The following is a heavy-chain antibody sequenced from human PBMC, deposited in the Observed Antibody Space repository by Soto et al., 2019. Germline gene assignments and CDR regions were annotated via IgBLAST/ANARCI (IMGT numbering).Heavy chain of an antibody. J-gene: IGHJ3*01. D-gene: IGHD1-1*01. CDR3: ATWHEREHAYDV. V-gene: IGHV1-8*01. CDR1: GYSFTSND. CDR2: MNPNSDNT. Sequence: QVQLVQSGAEVKKPGASVKVSCKASGYSFTSNDINWVRQATGQGLEWMGWMNPNSDNTGYAQKFQGRLTMTRSTSTNTAYMELNSLTSEDTAVYYCATWHEREHAYDVWGQGTTVTVSS.